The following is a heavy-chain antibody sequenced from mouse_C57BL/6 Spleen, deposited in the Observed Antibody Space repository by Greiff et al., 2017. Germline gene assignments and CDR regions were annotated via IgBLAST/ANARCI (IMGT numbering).Heavy chain of an antibody. V-gene: IGHV1-81*01. CDR3: ARGSYYDYDTAHLDY. D-gene: IGHD2-4*01. Sequence: QVQLKESGAELARPGASVKLSCKASGYTFTSYGISWVKQRTGQGLEWIGEIYPRSGNTYYNEKFKGKATLTADKSSSTAYMELRSLTSEDSAVYFCARGSYYDYDTAHLDYWGQGTTLTVSS. J-gene: IGHJ2*01. CDR1: GYTFTSYG. CDR2: IYPRSGNT.